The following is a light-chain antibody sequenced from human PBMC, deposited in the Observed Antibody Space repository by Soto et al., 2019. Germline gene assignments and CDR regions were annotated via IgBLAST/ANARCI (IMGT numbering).Light chain of an antibody. CDR2: KAS. V-gene: IGKV1-5*03. CDR1: QSLSGW. CDR3: QHYNGYPIT. J-gene: IGKJ4*01. Sequence: DIQMTQSPSTLSASVGDRVTIACRASQSLSGWLAWYQQKPGKAPKLLIYKASSLESGVPARFSGSGSGTEFNLIISSLQPDDSATYYCQHYNGYPITFGGGTKVEIK.